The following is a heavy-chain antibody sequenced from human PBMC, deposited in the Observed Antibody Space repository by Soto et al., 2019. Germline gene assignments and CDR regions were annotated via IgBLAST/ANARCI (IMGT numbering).Heavy chain of an antibody. CDR1: GFTFSSYA. J-gene: IGHJ4*02. V-gene: IGHV3-23*01. CDR2: ISGSGGST. Sequence: GGSLRLSCAASGFTFSSYAMSWVRQAPGKGLEWVSAISGSGGSTYYADSVKGRFTISRDNSKNTLYLQMNSLRAEDTAVYYGAKDAARYYYGSVSYRESPVFDYWGQGTLVTVSS. CDR3: AKDAARYYYGSVSYRESPVFDY. D-gene: IGHD3-10*01.